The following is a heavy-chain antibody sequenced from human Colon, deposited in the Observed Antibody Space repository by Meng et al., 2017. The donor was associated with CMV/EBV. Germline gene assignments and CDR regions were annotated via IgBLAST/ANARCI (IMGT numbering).Heavy chain of an antibody. J-gene: IGHJ4*02. CDR1: GFTFSSYW. CDR2: VKQDGSEK. V-gene: IGHV3-7*01. D-gene: IGHD2-2*01. Sequence: GESLKISCAASGFTFSSYWMSWVRQAPGKGLEWVANVKQDGSEKNYVDSVKGRFTISRDNANSSLFLQMNSLRAEDTAVYYCARQRGGYCSGTDCYSLQATLDYWGQGALVTVS. CDR3: ARQRGGYCSGTDCYSLQATLDY.